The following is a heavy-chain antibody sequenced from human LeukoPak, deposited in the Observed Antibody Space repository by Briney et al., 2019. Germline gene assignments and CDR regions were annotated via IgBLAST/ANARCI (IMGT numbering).Heavy chain of an antibody. D-gene: IGHD4-17*01. CDR3: ARSMTTVTTGLDY. Sequence: GASVKVSCKASGGTFSSYAISWVRQAPGQELEWMGRIIPILGIANYAQKFQGRVTITADKSTSTAYMELSSLRSEDTAVYYCARSMTTVTTGLDYWGQGTLVTVSS. J-gene: IGHJ4*02. V-gene: IGHV1-69*04. CDR2: IIPILGIA. CDR1: GGTFSSYA.